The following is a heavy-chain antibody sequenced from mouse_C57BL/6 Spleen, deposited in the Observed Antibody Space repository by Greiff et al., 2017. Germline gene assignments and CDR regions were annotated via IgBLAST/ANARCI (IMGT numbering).Heavy chain of an antibody. V-gene: IGHV5-17*01. D-gene: IGHD2-4*01. CDR1: GFTFSDYG. CDR2: ISSGSSTI. CDR3: ARKSYYDYDWYFDV. Sequence: EVQLVESGGGLVKPGGSLKLSCAASGFTFSDYGMHWVRQAPEKGLEWVAYISSGSSTIYYADTVKGRFTISRDNAKNTLFLQMTSLRSEDTAMYYCARKSYYDYDWYFDVWGTGTTVTVSS. J-gene: IGHJ1*03.